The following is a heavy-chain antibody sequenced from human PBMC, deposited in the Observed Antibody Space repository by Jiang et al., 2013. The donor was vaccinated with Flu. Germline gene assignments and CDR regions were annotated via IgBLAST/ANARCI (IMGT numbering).Heavy chain of an antibody. Sequence: EVKKPGSSVKVSCKASGYSFTSHGINWVRQAPGQGLEWMGWISVYSGNTIYARKLQDRVTMTTDTSTSTAYMELRSLRSDDTAVYYCARFYSYYVLDGMDVWGKGTTVTVSS. CDR2: ISVYSGNT. V-gene: IGHV1-18*01. J-gene: IGHJ6*04. D-gene: IGHD4-11*01. CDR1: GYSFTSHG. CDR3: ARFYSYYVLDGMDV.